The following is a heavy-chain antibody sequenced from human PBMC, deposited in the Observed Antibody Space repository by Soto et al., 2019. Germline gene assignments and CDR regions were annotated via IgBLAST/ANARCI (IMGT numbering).Heavy chain of an antibody. Sequence: ASVKVSSKASRYTLTSYCISWVRQATGQGLEWMGWISAYNGNTNYAQKLQGRVTMTTDTSTSTAYMELRSLRSDDTAVYYCATIGVVTGIYFFDYWGQGTLVTVSS. D-gene: IGHD3-3*01. J-gene: IGHJ4*02. CDR3: ATIGVVTGIYFFDY. V-gene: IGHV1-18*01. CDR2: ISAYNGNT. CDR1: RYTLTSYC.